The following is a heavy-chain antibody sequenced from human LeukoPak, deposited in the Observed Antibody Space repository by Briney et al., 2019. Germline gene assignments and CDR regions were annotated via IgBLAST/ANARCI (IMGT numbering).Heavy chain of an antibody. CDR1: GGSISSSSYY. CDR2: IYYSGST. V-gene: IGHV4-39*01. D-gene: IGHD3-3*01. CDR3: AGPRGTYYDFWSGYHIV. J-gene: IGHJ3*01. Sequence: PSETLSLTCTVSGGSISSSSYYWGWIRQPPGKGLEWIGSIYYSGSTYYNPSLKSRVTISVDASKNQFSLKLSSVTAADTAVYHCAGPRGTYYDFWSGYHIVWGQGTMVTVSS.